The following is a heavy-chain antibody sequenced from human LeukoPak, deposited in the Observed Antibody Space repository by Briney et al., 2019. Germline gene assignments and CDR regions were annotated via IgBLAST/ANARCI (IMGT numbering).Heavy chain of an antibody. CDR2: IYPGYSDT. D-gene: IGHD3-10*01. V-gene: IGHV5-51*01. CDR3: ARLPDYYGSGSFPGYYYYMDV. J-gene: IGHJ6*03. Sequence: GESLKISCKGSGYSFTSYWIGWVRQMSGKGLEGMGIIYPGYSDTRFSPSFQGQVTLSADKSISTAYLQWSSLKASDTAMYYCARLPDYYGSGSFPGYYYYMDVWGKGTTVTISS. CDR1: GYSFTSYW.